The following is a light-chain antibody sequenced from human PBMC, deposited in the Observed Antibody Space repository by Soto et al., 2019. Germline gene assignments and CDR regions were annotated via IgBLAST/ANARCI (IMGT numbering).Light chain of an antibody. V-gene: IGLV2-14*01. J-gene: IGLJ2*01. CDR3: SSFTTGNTVL. CDR1: RSDIGGYDY. Sequence: QSVLTQPASVSGSPGQSITISCTGARSDIGGYDYVSWYQQHPGKVPKLIIYEVRKRPSGVSHRFSGSKSGNTASLTISGLQADDEADYYCSSFTTGNTVLFGGGTKLIVL. CDR2: EVR.